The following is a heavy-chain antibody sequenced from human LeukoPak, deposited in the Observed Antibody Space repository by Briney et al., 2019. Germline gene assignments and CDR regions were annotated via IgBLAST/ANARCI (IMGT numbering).Heavy chain of an antibody. CDR1: GYTFTSYG. Sequence: ASVKVSCKASGYTFTSYGISWVRQAPGHGLEWMGWISAYNGNTNYAQKLQGRVTMTTDTSTSTAYMELRSLRSDDTAVYYCARAYYDFWSGYHPDYYYGMDVWGQGTTVTVSS. CDR3: ARAYYDFWSGYHPDYYYGMDV. CDR2: ISAYNGNT. J-gene: IGHJ6*02. V-gene: IGHV1-18*01. D-gene: IGHD3-3*01.